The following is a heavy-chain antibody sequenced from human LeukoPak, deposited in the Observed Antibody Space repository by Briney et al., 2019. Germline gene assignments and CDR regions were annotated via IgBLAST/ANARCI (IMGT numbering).Heavy chain of an antibody. CDR2: ISAYNGNT. V-gene: IGHV1-18*01. CDR3: ARHRIRYCSGGSCYSNGMDV. D-gene: IGHD2-15*01. J-gene: IGHJ6*02. Sequence: GASVKVSCKASGYTFTSYGISRVRQAPGQGLEWMGWISAYNGNTNYAQKLQGRVTMTTDTSTSTAYMELRSLRSDDTAVYYCARHRIRYCSGGSCYSNGMDVWGQGTTVTVSS. CDR1: GYTFTSYG.